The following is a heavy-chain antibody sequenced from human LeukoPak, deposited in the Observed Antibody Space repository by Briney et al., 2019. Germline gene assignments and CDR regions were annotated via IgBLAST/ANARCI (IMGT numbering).Heavy chain of an antibody. CDR3: ASDSPYYGMDV. J-gene: IGHJ6*02. V-gene: IGHV3-74*01. CDR2: INSDGSAT. CDR1: GSPFSSYW. Sequence: GGSLRLSCAASGSPFSSYWMHWVRQVPGKGLLWVSRINSDGSATIYADSVRGRFTISRDNAKNTLYLQMSGLRVDDTAVYHCASDSPYYGMDVWGQGTTVTVSS.